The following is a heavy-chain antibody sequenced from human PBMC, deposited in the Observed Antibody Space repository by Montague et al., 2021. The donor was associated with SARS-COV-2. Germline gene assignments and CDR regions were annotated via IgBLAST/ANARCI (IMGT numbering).Heavy chain of an antibody. CDR1: GGSISSYY. Sequence: SETLSLTCTVSGGSISSYYWSWIRQPPGKGLEWIGHIYHSGSTNYNPSLKSRVTISVDTSKNQFSLKLSSVTAADTAVYYCARIWYSSGYQGIYYFDYWGQGTLVTVSS. CDR3: ARIWYSSGYQGIYYFDY. CDR2: IYHSGST. V-gene: IGHV4-59*01. J-gene: IGHJ4*02. D-gene: IGHD3-22*01.